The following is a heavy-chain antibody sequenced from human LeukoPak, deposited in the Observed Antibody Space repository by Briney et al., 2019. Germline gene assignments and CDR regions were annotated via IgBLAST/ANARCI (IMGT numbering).Heavy chain of an antibody. CDR3: AREYCSGGRCYPFDY. D-gene: IGHD2-15*01. CDR1: GYSFTSYW. V-gene: IGHV5-51*01. Sequence: TGESLKISCKGSGYSFTSYWIGWVRQMPGKGLEWMGIIYPGDSDTRYSPSFQGQVTISADKSISTAYLQWSSLKASDTAMYYCAREYCSGGRCYPFDYWGQGTLVTVSS. J-gene: IGHJ4*02. CDR2: IYPGDSDT.